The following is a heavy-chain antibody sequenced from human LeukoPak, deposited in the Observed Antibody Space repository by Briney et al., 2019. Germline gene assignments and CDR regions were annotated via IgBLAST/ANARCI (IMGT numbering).Heavy chain of an antibody. V-gene: IGHV4-39*01. J-gene: IGHJ5*02. Sequence: PSETLSLTCTVSGGSISSSSYYWGWIRQPPGKGLEWIGSIYYSGSTYYNPSLKSRVTISVDTSKNQFSLKLSSVTAADTAVYYCAGQSDLEQWLVREPWFDPWGQGTLVTVSS. CDR1: GGSISSSSYY. CDR2: IYYSGST. CDR3: AGQSDLEQWLVREPWFDP. D-gene: IGHD6-19*01.